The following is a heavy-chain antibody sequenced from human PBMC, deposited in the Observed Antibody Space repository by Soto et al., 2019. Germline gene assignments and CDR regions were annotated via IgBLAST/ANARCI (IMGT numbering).Heavy chain of an antibody. J-gene: IGHJ3*02. V-gene: IGHV1-69*17. D-gene: IGHD4-4*01. CDR1: GGTFSNFA. CDR3: AAPRRAVPWYDYKETEGLEI. Sequence: QVQLVQSGPEVKKPGSSVKVSCEASGGTFSNFAVNWVRQAPGQGLEWVGGIIPLFNVAKYAQKFEGRVKIGAHHCTRTADMDLSTLRSDATAIHYCAAPRRAVPWYDYKETEGLEIWGQGTMLNVSS. CDR2: IIPLFNVA.